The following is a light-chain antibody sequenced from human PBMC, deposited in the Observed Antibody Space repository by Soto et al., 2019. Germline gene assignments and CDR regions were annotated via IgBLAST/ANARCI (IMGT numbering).Light chain of an antibody. CDR3: CSYAAGSTFV. CDR1: SSDVGSYNL. CDR2: VVN. V-gene: IGLV2-23*02. Sequence: QSALTQPASVSGSPGQSITISCTGTSSDVGSYNLVSWYQQHPGKAPKLMIYVVNKRPSGVSNRFSDSKSGNTASLTISGLQAEDEADYYCCSYAAGSTFVFGTGTKLTVL. J-gene: IGLJ1*01.